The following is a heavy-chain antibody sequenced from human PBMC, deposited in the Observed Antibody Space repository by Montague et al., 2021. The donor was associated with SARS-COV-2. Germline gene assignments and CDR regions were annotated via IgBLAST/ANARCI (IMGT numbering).Heavy chain of an antibody. V-gene: IGHV6-1*01. Sequence: CAISGDSVAEIRRRSEEHTSDLSTHSDLVCRPLYKTKWYNDYALSVKSRITINPDTSKNQFSLQLNSVTPEDTAVYYCAREQQWLGAVYYYYGMDVWGQGTTATVSS. D-gene: IGHD6-19*01. CDR3: AREQQWLGAVYYYYGMDV. CDR1: GDSVAEIRRR. CDR2: PLYKTKWYN. J-gene: IGHJ6*02.